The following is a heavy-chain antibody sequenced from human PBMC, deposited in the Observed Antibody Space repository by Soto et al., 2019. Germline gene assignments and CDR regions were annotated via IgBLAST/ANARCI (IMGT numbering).Heavy chain of an antibody. CDR1: GGSFSGYY. CDR2: INHSGST. D-gene: IGHD3-16*01. J-gene: IGHJ6*02. V-gene: IGHV4-34*01. CDR3: ARGAGGYYYYYYGMDV. Sequence: SETLSLTCAVYGGSFSGYYWSWIRQPPGKGLEWIGEINHSGSTNYNPSLKSRVTISVDTSKNQFSLKLSSVTAADTAVYYCARGAGGYYYYYYGMDVWGQGTTATVSS.